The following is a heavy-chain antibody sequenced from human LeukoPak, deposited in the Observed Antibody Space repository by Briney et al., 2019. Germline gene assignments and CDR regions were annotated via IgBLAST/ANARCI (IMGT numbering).Heavy chain of an antibody. CDR3: ARGYNWFDP. J-gene: IGHJ5*02. CDR1: GFTFSSYA. Sequence: GGSLRLPCTASGFTFSSYAMHWVRQAPGKGLEYVSAISSNGGSTYYANSVKGRFTISRDNSKNTLYLQMGSLRTEDMAVYYCARGYNWFDPWGQGTLVTVSS. V-gene: IGHV3-64*01. CDR2: ISSNGGST.